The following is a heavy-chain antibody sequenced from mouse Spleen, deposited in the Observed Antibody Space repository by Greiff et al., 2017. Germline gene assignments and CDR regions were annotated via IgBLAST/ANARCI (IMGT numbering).Heavy chain of an antibody. CDR1: GYTFTSYW. CDR3: ARGHYGTHMDY. CDR2: INPSNGGT. V-gene: IGHV1-53*01. Sequence: QVQLQQPGSELVKPGASVKLSCKASGYTFTSYWMHWVKQRPGQGLEWIGNINPSNGGTNYNEKFKSMATLTVDKSSSTAYMQLSSLTSEDSAVYYCARGHYGTHMDYWGQGTSVTVSS. J-gene: IGHJ4*01. D-gene: IGHD1-2*01.